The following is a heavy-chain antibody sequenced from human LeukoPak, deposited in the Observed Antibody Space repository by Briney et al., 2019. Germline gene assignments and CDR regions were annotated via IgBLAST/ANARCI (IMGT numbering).Heavy chain of an antibody. Sequence: PGGSLRLSCAASGFTFSSYSMNWVRQAPGKGREWVSSISSSSSYIYYADSVKGRFTISRDNAKNSLYLQMNSLRAEDTAVYYCARESGGWYMRYFDYWGQGTLVTVSS. V-gene: IGHV3-21*01. CDR3: ARESGGWYMRYFDY. CDR1: GFTFSSYS. J-gene: IGHJ4*02. D-gene: IGHD6-19*01. CDR2: ISSSSSYI.